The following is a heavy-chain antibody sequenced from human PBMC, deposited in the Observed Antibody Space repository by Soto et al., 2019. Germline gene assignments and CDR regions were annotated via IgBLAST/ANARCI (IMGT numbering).Heavy chain of an antibody. CDR1: GFTFSDFF. Sequence: GGSLRLSCAASGFTFSDFFMSWVRQAPGKGLEWVSAISGSGGSTYYADSVKGRFTISRDNSKNTLYLQMNSLRAEDTAAYYCAKASVLRYFDYLQDAFDIWGQGTMVTVSS. D-gene: IGHD3-9*01. J-gene: IGHJ3*02. CDR3: AKASVLRYFDYLQDAFDI. V-gene: IGHV3-23*01. CDR2: ISGSGGST.